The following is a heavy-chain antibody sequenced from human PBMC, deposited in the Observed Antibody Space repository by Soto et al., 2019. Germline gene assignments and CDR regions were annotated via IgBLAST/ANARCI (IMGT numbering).Heavy chain of an antibody. V-gene: IGHV1-69*13. CDR3: ANGGYSSSWYKNWFDP. D-gene: IGHD6-13*01. CDR1: GGTFSSYA. Sequence: ASVKVSCKASGGTFSSYAISWVRQAPGQGLEWMGGIIPIFGTANYAQKFQGRVTITADESTSTAYMELSSLRSEDTAVYYCANGGYSSSWYKNWFDPWGQGTLVTVSS. J-gene: IGHJ5*02. CDR2: IIPIFGTA.